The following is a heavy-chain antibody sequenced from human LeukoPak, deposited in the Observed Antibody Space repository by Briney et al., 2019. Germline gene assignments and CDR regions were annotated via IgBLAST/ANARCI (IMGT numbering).Heavy chain of an antibody. V-gene: IGHV1-69*06. J-gene: IGHJ6*02. CDR1: GGTFSSYA. D-gene: IGHD6-13*01. CDR2: IIPIFGTA. Sequence: ASVKVSCKASGGTFSSYAISWVRQAPGQGLEWMGGIIPIFGTANYAQKFQGRVTMTEDTSTDTAYMELSSLRSEDTAVYYCATEAAGTKYYGMDVWGQGTTVTVSS. CDR3: ATEAAGTKYYGMDV.